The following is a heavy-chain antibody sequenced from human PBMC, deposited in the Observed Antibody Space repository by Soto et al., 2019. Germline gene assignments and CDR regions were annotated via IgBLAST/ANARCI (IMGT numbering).Heavy chain of an antibody. Sequence: GGCLRLSCAVAGFTVRSNYMNWVRQAPGKGLEWVSTIYSSGNTYYAESVKGRFTISRDDPKNTLYLQMHSLRAEDTGVYFCARVSSPFGYWGQGTLVTVSS. J-gene: IGHJ1*01. CDR1: GFTVRSNY. CDR2: IYSSGNT. V-gene: IGHV3-53*01. D-gene: IGHD3-16*01. CDR3: ARVSSPFGY.